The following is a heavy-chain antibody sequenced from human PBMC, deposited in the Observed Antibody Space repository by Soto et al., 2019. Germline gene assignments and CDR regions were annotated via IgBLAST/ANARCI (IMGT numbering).Heavy chain of an antibody. CDR2: ISNSGGT. V-gene: IGHV1-2*02. J-gene: IGHJ4*02. CDR3: ARGGSWYAF. CDR1: GYPFTGHY. Sequence: ASVKVSCXASGYPFTGHYIHWLRQAPGQGFEWMGWISNSGGTKYAQNFQGRVTMTRDTSITTAYMELKGLKSDDTAVYYCARGGSWYAFWGQGTLVTVSS. D-gene: IGHD6-13*01.